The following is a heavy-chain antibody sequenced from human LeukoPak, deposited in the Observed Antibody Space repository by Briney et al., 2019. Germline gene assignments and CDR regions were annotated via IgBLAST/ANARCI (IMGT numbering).Heavy chain of an antibody. CDR2: ISAYNGNT. CDR1: GYTFTSYG. V-gene: IGHV1-18*04. D-gene: IGHD3-22*01. J-gene: IGHJ3*02. Sequence: ASVKVSCKASGYTFTSYGISWVRQAPGQGLEWMGWISAYNGNTNYAQKLQGGVTMTTDTSTSTAYMELRSLRSDDAAVYYCARDRDSSPEGAFDIWGQGTMVTVSS. CDR3: ARDRDSSPEGAFDI.